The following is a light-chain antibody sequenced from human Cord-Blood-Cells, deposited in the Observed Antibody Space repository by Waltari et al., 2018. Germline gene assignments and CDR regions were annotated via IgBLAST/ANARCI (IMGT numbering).Light chain of an antibody. V-gene: IGLV2-11*02. Sequence: QSALTQPRSVYGSPGPAVTISCPGTSCDVGGYNYVSWYQQHPGKAPKLMIYDVSKRPSGVPDRFSGSKSGNTASLTISGLQAEDEADYYCCSYAGSYTLIFGTGTKVTVL. CDR3: CSYAGSYTLI. J-gene: IGLJ1*01. CDR1: SCDVGGYNY. CDR2: DVS.